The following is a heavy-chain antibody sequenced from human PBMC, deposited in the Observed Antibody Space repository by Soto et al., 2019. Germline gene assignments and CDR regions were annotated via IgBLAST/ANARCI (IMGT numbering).Heavy chain of an antibody. CDR3: ARAHSTRYCSSTSCYDVGWFDP. D-gene: IGHD2-2*01. Sequence: ASVKVSCKASGYTFTGYYMHWVRQAPGQGLEWMGWINPNSGGTNYAQKFQGWVTMTRDTSISTAYMELSRLRSDDTAVYYCARAHSTRYCSSTSCYDVGWFDPWSQGTVVTVSS. CDR2: INPNSGGT. CDR1: GYTFTGYY. J-gene: IGHJ5*02. V-gene: IGHV1-2*04.